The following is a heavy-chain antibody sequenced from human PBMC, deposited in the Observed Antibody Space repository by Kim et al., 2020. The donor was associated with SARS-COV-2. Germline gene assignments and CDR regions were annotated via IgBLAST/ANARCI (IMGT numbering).Heavy chain of an antibody. J-gene: IGHJ4*02. V-gene: IGHV1-46*01. D-gene: IGHD6-13*01. CDR3: ARGIAAAGATYFDY. Sequence: AQKFQGRVTMTRDTSTSTVYMELSSLRSEDTAVYYCARGIAAAGATYFDYWGQGTLVTVSS.